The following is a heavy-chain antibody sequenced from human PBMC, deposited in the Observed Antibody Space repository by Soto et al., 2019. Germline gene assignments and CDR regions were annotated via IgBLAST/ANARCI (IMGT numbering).Heavy chain of an antibody. V-gene: IGHV4-59*01. Sequence: PSETLSLTCTVSGGSISGYYWSWIRQPPGKGLEWIGYIYYSGSTNYNPSLKSRVTISVDTSKNQFSLKLSSVTAADTAVYYCARGVPPAYYYDSSGYYPPDYYYYGMDVWGQGTTVTVSS. CDR2: IYYSGST. J-gene: IGHJ6*02. D-gene: IGHD3-22*01. CDR3: ARGVPPAYYYDSSGYYPPDYYYYGMDV. CDR1: GGSISGYY.